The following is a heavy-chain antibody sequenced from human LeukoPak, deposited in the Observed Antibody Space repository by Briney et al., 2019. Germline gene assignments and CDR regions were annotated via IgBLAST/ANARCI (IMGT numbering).Heavy chain of an antibody. J-gene: IGHJ3*02. CDR1: GYSISSGYY. D-gene: IGHD1-14*01. CDR2: INRSGNT. CDR3: ASRQHEPNSPFDM. V-gene: IGHV4-38-2*01. Sequence: SETLSLTCAVSGYSISSGYYWGWIRPPPGKGREWIVDINRSGNTYYSPSLKSRAAISVDTSKNQFSLKLTSVTAADTAVYYCASRQHEPNSPFDMWGQGTKVTVSS.